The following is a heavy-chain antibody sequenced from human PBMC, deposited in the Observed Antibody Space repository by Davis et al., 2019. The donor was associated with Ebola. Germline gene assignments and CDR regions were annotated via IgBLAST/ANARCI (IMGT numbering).Heavy chain of an antibody. J-gene: IGHJ6*02. CDR2: MNPNSGNT. CDR1: GYTFTSND. Sequence: AASVKVSCKASGYTFTSNDINWVRQASGQGLEWMGWMNPNSGNTAYAQKLQGRVTMTTDTSTSTAYMELRSLRSDDTAVYYCARDSGDSSSLYYYGMDVWGQGTTVTVSS. CDR3: ARDSGDSSSLYYYGMDV. D-gene: IGHD6-6*01. V-gene: IGHV1-8*01.